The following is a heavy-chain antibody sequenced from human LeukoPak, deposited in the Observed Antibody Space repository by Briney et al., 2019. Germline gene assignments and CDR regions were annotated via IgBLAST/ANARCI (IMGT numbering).Heavy chain of an antibody. CDR1: GGSFSGYS. CDR2: INHSGST. J-gene: IGHJ4*02. Sequence: SETLSLTCAVYGGSFSGYSWSWIRQPPGKGLEWIGEINHSGSTNYNPSLKSRVTISVDTSKNQFSLKLSSVTAADTAVYYCARRPRLYCSGGSCSLGFDYWGQGTLVTVSS. D-gene: IGHD2-15*01. CDR3: ARRPRLYCSGGSCSLGFDY. V-gene: IGHV4-34*01.